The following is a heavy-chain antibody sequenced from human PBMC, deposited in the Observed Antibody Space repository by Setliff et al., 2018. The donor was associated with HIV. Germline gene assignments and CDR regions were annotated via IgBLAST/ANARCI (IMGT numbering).Heavy chain of an antibody. Sequence: PSETLSLTCTVSGGSIKSSSYYWGWIRQPPGKGLEWFGSIYYSGNTYYNPSLKSRVTISVDTSRNQFSLRLSSVTAADTAIYYCARVPTSSWYVTTQRTKEYFHQWGQGTLVTVS. D-gene: IGHD6-13*01. V-gene: IGHV4-39*07. J-gene: IGHJ1*01. CDR2: IYYSGNT. CDR1: GGSIKSSSYY. CDR3: ARVPTSSWYVTTQRTKEYFHQ.